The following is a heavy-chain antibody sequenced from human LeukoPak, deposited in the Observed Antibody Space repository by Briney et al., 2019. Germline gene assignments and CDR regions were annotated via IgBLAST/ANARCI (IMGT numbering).Heavy chain of an antibody. CDR3: AKDRVSSGYYPDY. V-gene: IGHV3-43D*03. Sequence: PGGSLRLSCAASGFTFDDYAMHWVRQAPGRGLEWVSLISWDGGSTYYADSVKGRFTISRDNSKNSLYLQMNSLRAEDTALYYCAKDRVSSGYYPDYWGQGTLVTVSS. D-gene: IGHD3-22*01. CDR1: GFTFDDYA. J-gene: IGHJ4*02. CDR2: ISWDGGST.